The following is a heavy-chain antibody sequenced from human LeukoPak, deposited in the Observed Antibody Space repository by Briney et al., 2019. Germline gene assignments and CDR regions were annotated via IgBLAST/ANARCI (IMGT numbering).Heavy chain of an antibody. CDR3: ARDAGHQLSRRNYYAMDV. CDR1: GGSINSSSYY. Sequence: ETLSLTCTVSGGSINSSSYYWGWVRQPPGKGLEWIGSMYYRGSTYYNPSLKSRVTISVDTSKNQFSLKLSSVTAADTAVYYCARDAGHQLSRRNYYAMDVWGQGTTVTVSS. V-gene: IGHV4-39*07. CDR2: MYYRGST. J-gene: IGHJ6*02. D-gene: IGHD1-1*01.